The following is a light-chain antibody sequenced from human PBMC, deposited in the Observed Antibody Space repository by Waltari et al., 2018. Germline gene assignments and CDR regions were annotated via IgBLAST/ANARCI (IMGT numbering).Light chain of an antibody. Sequence: HSALAQPASVSGSPGQSIPIPCPGTSSDVGSYNYVPWYQQHPGKAPRLMIYDVNNRPSGVSNRFSGSKSGNTASLTISGLQAEDEADYYCSSFTRTNSWVFGGGTKVTVL. J-gene: IGLJ3*02. V-gene: IGLV2-14*03. CDR1: SSDVGSYNY. CDR3: SSFTRTNSWV. CDR2: DVN.